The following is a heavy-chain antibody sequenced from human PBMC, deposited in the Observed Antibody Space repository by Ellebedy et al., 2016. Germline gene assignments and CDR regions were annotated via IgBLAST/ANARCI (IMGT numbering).Heavy chain of an antibody. D-gene: IGHD1-26*01. V-gene: IGHV1-18*04. J-gene: IGHJ6*02. Sequence: ASVKVSCXASGYTFTNYGISWVRQAPGQGLEWMGWISGYTGNPNYAQKFQGRVTMTTDSSTSTAYMDLRSLRSADAAVYFCARPIVGATGGGDYYYDGMDVWGQGTTVTVSS. CDR1: GYTFTNYG. CDR3: ARPIVGATGGGDYYYDGMDV. CDR2: ISGYTGNP.